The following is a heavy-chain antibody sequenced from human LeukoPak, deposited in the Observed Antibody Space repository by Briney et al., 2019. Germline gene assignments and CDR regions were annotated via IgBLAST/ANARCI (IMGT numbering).Heavy chain of an antibody. V-gene: IGHV3-20*04. CDR2: INRNGDGT. Sequence: PGGSLRLSCAASVFNLVDYGMSWVRQAPGKGLEWVSGINRNGDGTGYADSVKGRFTLSRDSAKNSLYLQMNSLRVEDTAFYYCVRATTEADWGQGTLVTVSS. CDR3: VRATTEAD. D-gene: IGHD1-1*01. J-gene: IGHJ4*02. CDR1: VFNLVDYG.